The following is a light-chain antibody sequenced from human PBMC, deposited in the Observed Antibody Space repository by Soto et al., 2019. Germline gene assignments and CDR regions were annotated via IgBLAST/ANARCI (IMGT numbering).Light chain of an antibody. V-gene: IGLV2-8*01. Sequence: QSALTQPPSASGSPGQSVTISCTGTSSDVGGYSSVSWYQLHPGKAPKLMVYEVSKRPSGVPDRFSGSKSGNTASLTVSGLQAEDEADYYCSSYAGSNTYVFGTGTKVTVL. CDR1: SSDVGGYSS. CDR2: EVS. CDR3: SSYAGSNTYV. J-gene: IGLJ1*01.